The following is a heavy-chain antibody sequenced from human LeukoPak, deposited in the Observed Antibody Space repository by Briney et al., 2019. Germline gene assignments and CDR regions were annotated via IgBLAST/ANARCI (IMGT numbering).Heavy chain of an antibody. J-gene: IGHJ4*02. Sequence: PGGSLRLSCAASGFIFSSYWMHWVRQAPGKGLVWVSRINSDGSSTIYADSVKGRFTISRDNAKNTLYLQMNSLRAEDTAVYYCARTVTGNYYDYWGQGTLVTVSS. CDR2: INSDGSST. V-gene: IGHV3-74*01. CDR3: ARTVTGNYYDY. D-gene: IGHD6-19*01. CDR1: GFIFSSYW.